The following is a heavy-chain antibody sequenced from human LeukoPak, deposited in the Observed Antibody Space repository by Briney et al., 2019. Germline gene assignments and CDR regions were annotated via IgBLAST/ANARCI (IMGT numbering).Heavy chain of an antibody. V-gene: IGHV4-61*01. CDR3: AREEASYCSSTSCYGIDY. CDR1: GGSVSSGSYY. D-gene: IGHD2-2*01. Sequence: PSETLSLTCTVSGGSVSSGSYYWSWLRPPPGQGLEWIGYIYYSGSTNYNPSLKSRVTISVDTSKNQFSLKLSSVTAADTAVYYCAREEASYCSSTSCYGIDYWGQGTLVTVSS. J-gene: IGHJ4*02. CDR2: IYYSGST.